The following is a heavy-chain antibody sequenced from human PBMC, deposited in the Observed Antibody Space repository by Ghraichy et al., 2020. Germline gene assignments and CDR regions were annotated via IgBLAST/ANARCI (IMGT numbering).Heavy chain of an antibody. CDR3: ARDVKTSSSWTYYYYGMDV. Sequence: GGSLRLSCAASGFTFSSYSMNWVRQAPGKGLEWVSSISSSSSYIYYADSVKGRFTISRDNAKNSLYLQMNSLRAEDTAVYYCARDVKTSSSWTYYYYGMDVWGQGTTVTVSS. CDR2: ISSSSSYI. CDR1: GFTFSSYS. V-gene: IGHV3-21*01. J-gene: IGHJ6*02. D-gene: IGHD6-13*01.